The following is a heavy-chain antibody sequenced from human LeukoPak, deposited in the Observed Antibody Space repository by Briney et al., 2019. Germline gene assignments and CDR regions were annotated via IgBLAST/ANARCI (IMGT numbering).Heavy chain of an antibody. J-gene: IGHJ6*03. CDR2: IYSSGNT. CDR1: GGSISSYY. CDR3: ARDSWVVAAGYYYYMDV. V-gene: IGHV4-4*07. D-gene: IGHD2-2*01. Sequence: SETLSLTCTVSGGSISSYYWSWIRQPAGKGLEWIGRIYSSGNTNYNPSLTSRVTISVDTSKNQFSLKLSSVTAADTAVYFCARDSWVVAAGYYYYMDVWGKGTTNTVSS.